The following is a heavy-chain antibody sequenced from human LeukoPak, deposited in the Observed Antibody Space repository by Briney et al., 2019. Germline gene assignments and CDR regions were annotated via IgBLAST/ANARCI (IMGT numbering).Heavy chain of an antibody. Sequence: GGSLRLSCAAAGFTFSSYAMSWVRQAPGKGLEWVSAISGSGGSTYYADSVKGRFTISRDNSKNTLYLQMNSLRAEDTAVYYCAKDRGLLFGEFHDYWGQGTLVTVSS. CDR3: AKDRGLLFGEFHDY. D-gene: IGHD3-10*02. J-gene: IGHJ4*02. CDR2: ISGSGGST. V-gene: IGHV3-23*01. CDR1: GFTFSSYA.